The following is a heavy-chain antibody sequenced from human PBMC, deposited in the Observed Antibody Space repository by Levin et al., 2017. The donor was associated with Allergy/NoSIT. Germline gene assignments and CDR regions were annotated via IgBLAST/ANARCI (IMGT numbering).Heavy chain of an antibody. V-gene: IGHV4-59*08. J-gene: IGHJ6*03. CDR3: ARGYYYYYMDV. CDR2: IYYSGST. Sequence: SETLSLACTVSGGSISSYYWSWIRQPPGKGLEWIGYIYYSGSTNYNPSLKSRVTISVDTSKNQFSLKLSSVTAADTAVYYCARGYYYYYMDVWGKGTTVTVSS. CDR1: GGSISSYY.